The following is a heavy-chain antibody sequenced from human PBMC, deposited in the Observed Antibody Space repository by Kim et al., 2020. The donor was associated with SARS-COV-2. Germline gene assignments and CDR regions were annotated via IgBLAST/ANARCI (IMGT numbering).Heavy chain of an antibody. Sequence: GGSLRLSCAASGFTFSSYAMHWVRQAPGKGLEWVAVISYDGSNKYYADSVKGRFTISRDNSKNTLYRQMNSLRAEDTAVYYCAREAELRDHQGMDVWGQG. CDR3: AREAELRDHQGMDV. J-gene: IGHJ6*02. V-gene: IGHV3-30*04. CDR2: ISYDGSNK. CDR1: GFTFSSYA. D-gene: IGHD1-26*01.